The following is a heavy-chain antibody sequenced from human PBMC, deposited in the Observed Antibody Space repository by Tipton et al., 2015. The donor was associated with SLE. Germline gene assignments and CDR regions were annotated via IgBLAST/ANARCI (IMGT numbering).Heavy chain of an antibody. J-gene: IGHJ6*02. CDR1: GFIFDNYDNYG. Sequence: RSPRLSCVASGFIFDNYDNYGMHWVRQAPGKGLEWVAAAWYDGSREYYADSVKGRFTISRDNSKNTLYLQMNSLRAEDTAVYYCARVIAAPPYGMDVWGQGTTVTVSS. CDR2: AWYDGSRE. D-gene: IGHD6-6*01. CDR3: ARVIAAPPYGMDV. V-gene: IGHV3-33*01.